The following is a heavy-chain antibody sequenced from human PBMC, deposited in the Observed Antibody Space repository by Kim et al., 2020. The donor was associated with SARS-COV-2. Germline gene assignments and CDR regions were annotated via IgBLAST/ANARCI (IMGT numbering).Heavy chain of an antibody. Sequence: SVKVSCKASGGTFSSYAISWVRQAPGQGLEWMGGIIPIFGTANYAQKFQGRVTITADESTSTAYMELSSLRSEDTAVYYCARVWDTAMEAFYGMDVWGQGTTVTVSS. D-gene: IGHD5-18*01. V-gene: IGHV1-69*13. CDR1: GGTFSSYA. CDR2: IIPIFGTA. CDR3: ARVWDTAMEAFYGMDV. J-gene: IGHJ6*02.